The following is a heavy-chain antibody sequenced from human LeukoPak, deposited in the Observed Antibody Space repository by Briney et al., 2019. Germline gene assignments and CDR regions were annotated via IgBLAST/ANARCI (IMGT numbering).Heavy chain of an antibody. CDR3: AKATWGEIDY. Sequence: GGSLRLSCAASGLTFSSYGMHWVRQAPGKGLEWVAVISYDGSNKYYADSVKGRFTISRDSSKNMLYLQMNSLRAEDTAVYYCAKATWGEIDYWGQGTLVTVSS. V-gene: IGHV3-30*18. D-gene: IGHD3-16*01. CDR1: GLTFSSYG. CDR2: ISYDGSNK. J-gene: IGHJ4*02.